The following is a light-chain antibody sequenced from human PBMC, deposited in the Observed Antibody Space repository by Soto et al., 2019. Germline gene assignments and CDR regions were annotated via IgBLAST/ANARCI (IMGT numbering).Light chain of an antibody. J-gene: IGKJ5*01. CDR3: QQYGSSHT. CDR1: QSVIRY. V-gene: IGKV3-11*01. Sequence: IVLKKSPATVSLSPGEIATLSCMASQSVIRYLAWYQQRPGQAPRLLIYDASYRATGIPARFSGSGSGSDFILTINRLETEDFAVYYCQQYGSSHTFGQGTRLEIK. CDR2: DAS.